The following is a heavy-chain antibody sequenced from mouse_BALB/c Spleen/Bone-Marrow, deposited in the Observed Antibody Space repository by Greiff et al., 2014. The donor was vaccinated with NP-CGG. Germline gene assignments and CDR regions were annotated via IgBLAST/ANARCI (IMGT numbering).Heavy chain of an antibody. CDR2: IYPGDSDT. CDR3: ARGGIAVDY. CDR1: GYAFSSFW. Sequence: VQRVESGAELVRPGSSVKISCKASGYAFSSFWMNWVKQRPGQGLEWIGQIYPGDSDTAYNGKFKGKATLTADKSSNTAYMQLTSLTSEDSAVYCCARGGIAVDYWGQGTTLTVSS. V-gene: IGHV1-80*01. J-gene: IGHJ2*01.